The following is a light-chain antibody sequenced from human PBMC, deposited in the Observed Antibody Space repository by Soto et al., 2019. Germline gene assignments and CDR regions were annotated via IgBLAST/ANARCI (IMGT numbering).Light chain of an antibody. V-gene: IGLV2-8*01. CDR2: EVT. J-gene: IGLJ3*02. Sequence: QSALTQPPSASGSPGQSVTISCTGTSSDVGAYKYVSWYQQYPGKAPKLMIYEVTKRPEGVPDRFSGSKSGNTASLTVSGLQAEDEADYYCTSYVGNDIWVFGGGTKLTVL. CDR1: SSDVGAYKY. CDR3: TSYVGNDIWV.